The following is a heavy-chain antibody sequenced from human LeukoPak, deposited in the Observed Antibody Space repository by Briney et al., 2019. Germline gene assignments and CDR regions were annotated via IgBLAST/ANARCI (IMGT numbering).Heavy chain of an antibody. V-gene: IGHV4-59*01. D-gene: IGHD3-22*01. Sequence: SETLSLTCTVSGGSISSYYWSWIRQPPGKGLEWIGYIYYSGSTNYNPSLKSRVTISVDTSKNQFSLKLSSVTAADTAVYHCAGGGSSGYYYYYMDVWGKGTTVTVSS. CDR2: IYYSGST. CDR3: AGGGSSGYYYYYMDV. J-gene: IGHJ6*03. CDR1: GGSISSYY.